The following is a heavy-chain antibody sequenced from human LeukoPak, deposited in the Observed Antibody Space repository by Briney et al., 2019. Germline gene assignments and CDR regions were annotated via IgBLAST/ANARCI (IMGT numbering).Heavy chain of an antibody. Sequence: SETLSLTCTVSGGSISSGSYYWSWIRQPAGKGLEWIGRIYTSGSTNYNPSLKSRVTISVDTSKNQFSLKLSSVTAADTAVYYCAARYYYGSGSGWFDPWGQGTLATVSS. CDR1: GGSISSGSYY. D-gene: IGHD3-10*01. J-gene: IGHJ5*02. CDR3: AARYYYGSGSGWFDP. CDR2: IYTSGST. V-gene: IGHV4-61*02.